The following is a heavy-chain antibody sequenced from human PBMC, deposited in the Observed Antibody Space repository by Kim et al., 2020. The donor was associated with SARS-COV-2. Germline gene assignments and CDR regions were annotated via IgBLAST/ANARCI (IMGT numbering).Heavy chain of an antibody. V-gene: IGHV3-7*03. J-gene: IGHJ6*02. CDR1: GFTFSSFW. Sequence: GGSLRLSCAVSGFTFSSFWMTWVRQAPGKGLEWVADIKPDGSETYYAYSVKGRFTISSDTAQKSMFLQMNSRRAEDTAVYYCARARIDVWGQGTTVTVSS. CDR2: IKPDGSET. CDR3: ARARIDV. D-gene: IGHD2-15*01.